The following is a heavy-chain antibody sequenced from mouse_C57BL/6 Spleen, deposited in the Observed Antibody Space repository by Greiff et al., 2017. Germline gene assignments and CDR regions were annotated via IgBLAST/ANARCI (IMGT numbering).Heavy chain of an antibody. Sequence: EVMLVESGEGLVKPGGSLKLSCAASGFTFSSYAMSWVRQTPEKRLEWVAYISSGGDYIYYADTVKGRFTISRDNARNTLYLQMSSLKSEDTAMYYCTRDSTVVADYYAMDYWGQGTSVTVSS. CDR1: GFTFSSYA. CDR3: TRDSTVVADYYAMDY. D-gene: IGHD1-1*01. J-gene: IGHJ4*01. V-gene: IGHV5-9-1*02. CDR2: ISSGGDYI.